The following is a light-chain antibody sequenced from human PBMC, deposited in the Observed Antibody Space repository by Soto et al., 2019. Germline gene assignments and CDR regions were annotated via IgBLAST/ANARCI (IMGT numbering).Light chain of an antibody. J-gene: IGLJ1*01. CDR1: SSDVGGYNY. CDR2: EVS. V-gene: IGLV2-8*01. Sequence: QSALTQPPSASGSFGQSVTISCTGTSSDVGGYNYVSWYQQHPGKAPKLMIYEVSERPSGVPDRFSGSKSGNTASLTVSGLPADDEADYYCSSYSGTNYHYVFGTGTKLTVL. CDR3: SSYSGTNYHYV.